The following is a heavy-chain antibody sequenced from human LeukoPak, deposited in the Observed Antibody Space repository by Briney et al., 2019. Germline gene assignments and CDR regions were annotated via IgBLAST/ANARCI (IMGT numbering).Heavy chain of an antibody. Sequence: GGSLRLSCAASGFTFSSYAMSWVRQAPGKGLEWVSAISGSGGSTYYADSVKGRFTISRDNSKNTLYLQMTSLRAEDTAVYYCAKNPDALRFLEWLLGGYFDYWGQGTLVTVSS. J-gene: IGHJ4*02. CDR3: AKNPDALRFLEWLLGGYFDY. CDR1: GFTFSSYA. D-gene: IGHD3-3*01. CDR2: ISGSGGST. V-gene: IGHV3-23*01.